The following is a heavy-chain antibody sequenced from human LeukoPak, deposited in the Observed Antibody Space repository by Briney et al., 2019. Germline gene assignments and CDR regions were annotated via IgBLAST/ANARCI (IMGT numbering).Heavy chain of an antibody. Sequence: ASVKVSCKASADTFTIYYMHWVRQAPGQGLEWMGIINPSGGSTSYAQKFQGRVTMTRDTSTSTVYMELSRLRSEDTAVYYCARDGGGNCYYYGYIDFWGKGTMVTVSS. CDR2: INPSGGST. V-gene: IGHV1-46*01. J-gene: IGHJ6*03. CDR3: ARDGGGNCYYYGYIDF. CDR1: ADTFTIYY. D-gene: IGHD4-23*01.